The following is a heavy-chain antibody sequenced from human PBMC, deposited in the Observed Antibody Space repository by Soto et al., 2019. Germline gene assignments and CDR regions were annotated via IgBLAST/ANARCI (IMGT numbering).Heavy chain of an antibody. CDR2: IFYRGST. D-gene: IGHD2-21*02. Sequence: SETLSLTCTVSGGSISSSIYYGGWIRRPPGKGLEWIGSIFYRGSTYYNPSLKSRVTISVDTSKNQFSLKLYSVTAADTAMYYSARQVVTASSPIYFVDYWGQGILVTISS. V-gene: IGHV4-39*01. CDR3: ARQVVTASSPIYFVDY. J-gene: IGHJ4*02. CDR1: GGSISSSIYY.